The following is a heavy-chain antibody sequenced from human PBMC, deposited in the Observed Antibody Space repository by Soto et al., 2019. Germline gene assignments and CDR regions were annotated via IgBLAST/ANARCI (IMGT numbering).Heavy chain of an antibody. CDR3: VKGSQYDMLTAYNAFDF. Sequence: EVQLLESGGGLVQPGGSLRLSCSASGFIFSNYAMSWIRQAPGKGLEWVSSISGGGGGTHYADSVKGRFTTSTDNSKRTLQLVINRLRTEDTAVYYCVKGSQYDMLTAYNAFDFWGQGTLVTVSS. J-gene: IGHJ4*02. D-gene: IGHD3-9*01. V-gene: IGHV3-23*01. CDR2: ISGGGGGT. CDR1: GFIFSNYA.